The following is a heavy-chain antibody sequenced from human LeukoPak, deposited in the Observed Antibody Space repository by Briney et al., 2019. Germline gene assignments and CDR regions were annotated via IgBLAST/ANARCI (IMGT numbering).Heavy chain of an antibody. CDR1: GGSISSYY. CDR3: ARDRGIVVVPAARPNPDYGMDV. V-gene: IGHV4-59*12. J-gene: IGHJ6*02. Sequence: PSETLSLTCTVSGGSISSYYWSWIRQPPGKGLEWIGYIYYSGTTNYNPSLKSRVTISVDTSKNQFSLKLSSVTAADTAVYYCARDRGIVVVPAARPNPDYGMDVWGQGTTVTVSS. D-gene: IGHD2-2*01. CDR2: IYYSGTT.